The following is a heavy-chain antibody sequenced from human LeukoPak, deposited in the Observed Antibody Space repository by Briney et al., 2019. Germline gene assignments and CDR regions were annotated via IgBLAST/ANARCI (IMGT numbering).Heavy chain of an antibody. V-gene: IGHV1-8*01. CDR3: ARGSSAAGEVDY. CDR1: GYTFTSYD. CDR2: MNPNSGNT. D-gene: IGHD6-13*01. J-gene: IGHJ4*02. Sequence: GASVKVSCKASGYTFTSYDINWVRQATGQGLEWMGWMNPNSGNTGYAQKFQGKVTMTRNTSISTAYMELSSLRSEDTAVYYCARGSSAAGEVDYWGQGTLVTVSS.